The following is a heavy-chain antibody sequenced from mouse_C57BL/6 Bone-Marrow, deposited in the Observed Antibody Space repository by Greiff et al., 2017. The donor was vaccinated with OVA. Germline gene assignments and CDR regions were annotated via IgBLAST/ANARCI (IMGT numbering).Heavy chain of an antibody. CDR1: GFSLTSYG. V-gene: IGHV2-2*01. CDR3: ARKGGRSNYGAMDY. Sequence: VKLVESGPGLVQPSQSLSITCTVSGFSLTSYGVHWVRQSPGKGLEWLGVIWSGGSTDYNAAFISRLSISKDNSKSQVFFKMNSLQADDTAIYYCARKGGRSNYGAMDYWGQGTSVTVSS. CDR2: IWSGGST. D-gene: IGHD2-5*01. J-gene: IGHJ4*01.